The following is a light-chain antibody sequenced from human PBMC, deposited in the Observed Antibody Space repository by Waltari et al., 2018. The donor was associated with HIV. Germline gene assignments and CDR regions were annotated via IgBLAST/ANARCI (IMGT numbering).Light chain of an antibody. Sequence: QSALTQPASVSGSPGQSITISCTGTSSDVGSYNLVSWYQQHPGKAPKLMIYEGSKRPSGFSNRFSGSKSCNTASLTISGLQAEDESDYYCCSYAGSSTLVFGGGTKLTVL. CDR3: CSYAGSSTLV. J-gene: IGLJ3*02. CDR2: EGS. V-gene: IGLV2-23*01. CDR1: SSDVGSYNL.